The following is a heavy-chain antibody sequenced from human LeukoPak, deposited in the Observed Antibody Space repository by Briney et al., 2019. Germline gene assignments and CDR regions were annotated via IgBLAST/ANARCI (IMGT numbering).Heavy chain of an antibody. CDR1: VVSFSGYY. CDR2: INHSGST. V-gene: IGHV4-34*01. J-gene: IGHJ5*02. CDR3: ARVNYHDSGGYYWWFGP. D-gene: IGHD3-22*01. Sequence: PSETLSLTCAVYVVSFSGYYWSWIRQPPGKGLEWIGEINHSGSTNYNPSLKSRVTTSVDPSKNQVSLKLTSVTAADTAVYYCARVNYHDSGGYYWWFGPWGQGTLVTVSS.